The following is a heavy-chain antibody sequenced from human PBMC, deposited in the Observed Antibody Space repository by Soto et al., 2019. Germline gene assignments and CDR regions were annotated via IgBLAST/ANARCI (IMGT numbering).Heavy chain of an antibody. J-gene: IGHJ4*02. D-gene: IGHD6-19*01. Sequence: SGPTLVNPTQTLTLTCTLSEFSLSTSGVSVGWIRQPPGKALEWLALIYWDDDKRYCPSLKTRLTISKDTSKNQVVLTMTNMDPVDTATYYCARIRNTRGSGWYYFDYWGQGTLVTVSS. CDR1: EFSLSTSGVS. V-gene: IGHV2-5*02. CDR2: IYWDDDK. CDR3: ARIRNTRGSGWYYFDY.